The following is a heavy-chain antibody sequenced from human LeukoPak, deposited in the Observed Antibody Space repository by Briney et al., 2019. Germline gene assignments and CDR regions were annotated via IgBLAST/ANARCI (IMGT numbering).Heavy chain of an antibody. V-gene: IGHV1-8*03. D-gene: IGHD1-26*01. J-gene: IGHJ6*02. Sequence: ASVKVSCRASGYTFTSYDINWVRQATGQGLEWMGWMNLNSGNTGYAQKFQGRVTITRNTSISTAYMELSSLRSEDTAVYYCARGRSYVYYYGMDVWGQGTTVTVSS. CDR2: MNLNSGNT. CDR1: GYTFTSYD. CDR3: ARGRSYVYYYGMDV.